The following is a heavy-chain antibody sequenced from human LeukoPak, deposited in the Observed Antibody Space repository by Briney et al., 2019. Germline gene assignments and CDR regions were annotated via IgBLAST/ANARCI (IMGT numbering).Heavy chain of an antibody. D-gene: IGHD3-3*01. J-gene: IGHJ6*02. CDR2: INPSGGST. CDR1: GYTFTGHY. V-gene: IGHV1-46*01. Sequence: ASVKVSCKASGYTFTGHYMHWVRQAPGQGLEWMGIINPSGGSTSYAQKFQGRVTMTRDTSTSTVYMELSSLRSEDTAVYYCARVSLPYYDFWSGFDYYGMDVWGQGTTVTVSS. CDR3: ARVSLPYYDFWSGFDYYGMDV.